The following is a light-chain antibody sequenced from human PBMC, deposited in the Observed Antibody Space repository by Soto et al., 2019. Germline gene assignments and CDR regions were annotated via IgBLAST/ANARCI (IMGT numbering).Light chain of an antibody. CDR1: QNVNSN. V-gene: IGKV3-15*01. CDR2: GAS. Sequence: EIVMTQSPATLSMSPGERATLSCRATQNVNSNLAWYQHRPGQAPRLLIYGASIRPTGIPARFSVSGSGTEFTLTIDSLQSEDFAVYYCQQYNDWPPMYTFGQGTKLEIK. J-gene: IGKJ2*01. CDR3: QQYNDWPPMYT.